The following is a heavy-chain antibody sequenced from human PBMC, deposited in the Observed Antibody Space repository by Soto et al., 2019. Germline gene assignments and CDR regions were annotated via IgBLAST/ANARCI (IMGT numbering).Heavy chain of an antibody. Sequence: SETLSLTCTVSGGSISSGDYYWSWIRQPPGKGLEWIGYIYYSGSTNYNPSLQSRVTISVDTSKNQFSLKLSSVTAADTAVYYCARTYYYGSGTDLYYFDFWGQGTLVTVSS. D-gene: IGHD3-10*01. V-gene: IGHV4-30-4*01. CDR1: GGSISSGDYY. J-gene: IGHJ4*02. CDR3: ARTYYYGSGTDLYYFDF. CDR2: IYYSGST.